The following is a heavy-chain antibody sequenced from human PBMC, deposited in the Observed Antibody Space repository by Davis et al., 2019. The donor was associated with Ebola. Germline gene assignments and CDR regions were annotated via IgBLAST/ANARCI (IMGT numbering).Heavy chain of an antibody. CDR2: VNSDGSSA. Sequence: GESLKISCAASGFTFSNYWMHWVRQGPGKGLVWVSRVNSDGSSAVYADSVKGRFTMSRDNAENTLYLQMNSLRDEDTAVYYCARLMGDDYDILPYGMDVWGQGTTVTVSS. CDR1: GFTFSNYW. V-gene: IGHV3-74*01. CDR3: ARLMGDDYDILPYGMDV. J-gene: IGHJ6*02. D-gene: IGHD3-9*01.